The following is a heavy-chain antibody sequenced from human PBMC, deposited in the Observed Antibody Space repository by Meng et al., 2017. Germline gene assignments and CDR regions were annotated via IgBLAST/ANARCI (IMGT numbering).Heavy chain of an antibody. J-gene: IGHJ4*02. CDR2: INAVFGTT. V-gene: IGHV1-69*13. Sequence: SVMVFCKAPGSISSNYVVGWVRQAPGQGPEWRGGINAVFGTTDYAQKFKGRVTIISGESTSTVYLELTRLTSEDTAVYFCARKVGNFVTSTCYSLDYWGQGTLVTVSS. D-gene: IGHD2-15*01. CDR3: ARKVGNFVTSTCYSLDY. CDR1: GSISSNYV.